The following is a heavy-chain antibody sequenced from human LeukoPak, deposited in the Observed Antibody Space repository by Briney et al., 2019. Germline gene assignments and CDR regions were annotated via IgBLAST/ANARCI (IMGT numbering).Heavy chain of an antibody. Sequence: GGSLRLSCAASGFTFSSYSMNWVRQAPGKGLEWVSSISSSSSYIYYADSVKGRFTISRDNAKNSLYLQMNSLRAEDTAVYYCARDQGIVGVGDAFDIWGQGTMVTVSS. CDR2: ISSSSSYI. V-gene: IGHV3-21*01. CDR1: GFTFSSYS. J-gene: IGHJ3*02. D-gene: IGHD1-26*01. CDR3: ARDQGIVGVGDAFDI.